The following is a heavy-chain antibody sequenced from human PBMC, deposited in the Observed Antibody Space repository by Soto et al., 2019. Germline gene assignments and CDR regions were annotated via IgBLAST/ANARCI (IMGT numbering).Heavy chain of an antibody. V-gene: IGHV3-15*05. CDR3: TSIIQHGKWAPGP. J-gene: IGHJ5*02. Sequence: PGGSLRLSCAASGFSFTNAWMSWVRQAPGKWLERIGRIKSKTDGATTDYAGPVKGRFTISRDESKKTLFVQMNGLRTEDRAVYYCTSIIQHGKWAPGPWGTGTMVTVSS. CDR2: IKSKTDGATT. CDR1: GFSFTNAW. D-gene: IGHD1-26*01.